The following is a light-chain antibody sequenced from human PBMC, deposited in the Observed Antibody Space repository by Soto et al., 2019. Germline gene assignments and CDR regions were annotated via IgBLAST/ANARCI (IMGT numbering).Light chain of an antibody. Sequence: EIVLTQSPGTLSLSPWERATLSCRASQSIKNNFLAWYQQKPGQAPRPLIFGASSRSSGIPYRFSGSGSGTDFTLTVSRLEPEDFAVYYCQQYGTSPINFGQGTRLEIK. CDR1: QSIKNNF. CDR2: GAS. V-gene: IGKV3-20*01. CDR3: QQYGTSPIN. J-gene: IGKJ5*01.